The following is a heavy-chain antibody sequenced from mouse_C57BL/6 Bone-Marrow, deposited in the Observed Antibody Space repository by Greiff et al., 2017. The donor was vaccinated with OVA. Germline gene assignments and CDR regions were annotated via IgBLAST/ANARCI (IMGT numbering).Heavy chain of an antibody. J-gene: IGHJ4*01. D-gene: IGHD6-1*01. V-gene: IGHV1-26*01. Sequence: DVQLQQSGPELVKPGASVKISCKASGYTFTDYYMNWVKQSHGKSLEWIGDINPNNGGTSYNQKFKGKATLTVDKSSSTAYMELRSLTSEDSAVYYCARSTDYYAMDYWGQGTSVTVSS. CDR1: GYTFTDYY. CDR2: INPNNGGT. CDR3: ARSTDYYAMDY.